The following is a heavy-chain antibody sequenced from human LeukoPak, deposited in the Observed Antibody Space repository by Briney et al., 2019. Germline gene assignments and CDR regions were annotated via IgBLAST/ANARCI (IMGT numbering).Heavy chain of an antibody. Sequence: PSETLSLTCTVSGGSISSYYWSWIRQPPGKGLEWIGYIYYSGSTNYNPSLKSRVTISVDTSKDQFYLKLSSVTAADTAVYCCARSSYCGGDCYFGWFDPWGQGTLVTVSS. CDR1: GGSISSYY. V-gene: IGHV4-59*01. D-gene: IGHD2-21*02. CDR3: ARSSYCGGDCYFGWFDP. CDR2: IYYSGST. J-gene: IGHJ5*02.